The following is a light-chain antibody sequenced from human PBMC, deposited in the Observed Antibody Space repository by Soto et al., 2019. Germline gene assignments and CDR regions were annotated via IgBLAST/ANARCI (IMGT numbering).Light chain of an antibody. CDR1: QGVSTY. Sequence: DIQMTQSPSSLSASVGDRVTITCRASQGVSTYLNWYLQKPGKAPKLLIYAASSLQSGVPARFSGSASGTDFTLTISSLQPEDFATYYCQQSYSTPPWTFGQGTKVEIK. CDR3: QQSYSTPPWT. J-gene: IGKJ1*01. CDR2: AAS. V-gene: IGKV1-39*01.